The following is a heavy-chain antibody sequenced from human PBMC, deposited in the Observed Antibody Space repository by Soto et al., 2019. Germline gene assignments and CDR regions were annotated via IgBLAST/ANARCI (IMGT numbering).Heavy chain of an antibody. Sequence: ASVKVSCKASGYTFTSYAMHWVRQAPGQRLEWMGWINAGNGNTKYSQKFQGRVTITRDTSASTAYMELSSLRSEDTAAYYCARDMSNYDYYGMDVWGQGTKVTVSS. CDR1: GYTFTSYA. D-gene: IGHD3-16*01. CDR2: INAGNGNT. V-gene: IGHV1-3*01. J-gene: IGHJ6*02. CDR3: ARDMSNYDYYGMDV.